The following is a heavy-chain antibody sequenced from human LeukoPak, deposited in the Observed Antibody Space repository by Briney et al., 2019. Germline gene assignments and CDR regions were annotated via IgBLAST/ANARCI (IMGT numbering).Heavy chain of an antibody. CDR1: GFTFSSYG. CDR2: IWYDGSNK. V-gene: IGHV3-33*06. J-gene: IGHJ4*02. CDR3: AKRPRYGDYFDY. D-gene: IGHD4-17*01. Sequence: GSLRLSCAASGFTFSSYGMHWVRQAPGKGLEWVAVIWYDGSNKYYADSVKGRFTISRDNSKNTLYLQMNSLRAEDTAVYYCAKRPRYGDYFDYWGQGTLVTVSS.